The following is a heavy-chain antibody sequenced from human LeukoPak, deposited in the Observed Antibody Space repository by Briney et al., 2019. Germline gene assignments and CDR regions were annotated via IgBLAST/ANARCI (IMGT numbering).Heavy chain of an antibody. D-gene: IGHD2-8*01. CDR2: IYPDDSDT. V-gene: IGHV5-51*01. J-gene: IGHJ5*02. Sequence: GESLKISCTGSGHTFTNSWIAWVRQKPGKGPEWMGIIYPDDSDTRYNPSFQGQVTISADKSISTAYLQWSSLKASDTAMYYCARSAGHCANGVCYSYNWFDPWGQGTLVTVSS. CDR1: GHTFTNSW. CDR3: ARSAGHCANGVCYSYNWFDP.